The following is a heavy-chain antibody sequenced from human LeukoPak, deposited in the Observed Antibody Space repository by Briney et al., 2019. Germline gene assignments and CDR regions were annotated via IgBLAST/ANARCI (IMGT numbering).Heavy chain of an antibody. V-gene: IGHV1-18*01. CDR3: ARVPSGGPFDY. D-gene: IGHD2-15*01. CDR1: GYSFTSYG. Sequence: GASVKVSCKASGYSFTSYGISWVRQAPGQGLEWMGWISAYNGNTNYAQRLQGRVTMTTDISTSTAYMELRSLTSDDTAVYFCARVPSGGPFDYWGQGTLVTVSS. CDR2: ISAYNGNT. J-gene: IGHJ4*02.